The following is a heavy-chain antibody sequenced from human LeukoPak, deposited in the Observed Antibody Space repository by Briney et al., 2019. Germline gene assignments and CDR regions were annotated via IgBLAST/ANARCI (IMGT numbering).Heavy chain of an antibody. CDR1: GFTFSSSA. CDR2: ISASGGST. J-gene: IGHJ4*02. D-gene: IGHD3-3*01. Sequence: GGSLRLSCAASGFTFSSSAMSWVRQVPGKGLEWVSGISASGGSTSYADSVRGRFTISRDNSRNTLYLQMNSLRAEDTAVYYCAMGWSYFDYWGQGTLVTVSS. CDR3: AMGWSYFDY. V-gene: IGHV3-23*01.